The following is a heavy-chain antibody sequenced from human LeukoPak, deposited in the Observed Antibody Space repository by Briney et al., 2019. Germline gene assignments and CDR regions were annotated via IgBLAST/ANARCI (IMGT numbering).Heavy chain of an antibody. J-gene: IGHJ4*02. CDR1: GFTFSSYW. Sequence: GGSLRLSCAASGFTFSSYWMSWVRQAPGKGLEWVANIKQDGSEKYYVDSVKGRFTISRDNSKNTVPLQMNSLRAEDTAVYYCAKRNYYDSGHFDYWGQGILVTVSS. D-gene: IGHD3-22*01. CDR3: AKRNYYDSGHFDY. V-gene: IGHV3-7*03. CDR2: IKQDGSEK.